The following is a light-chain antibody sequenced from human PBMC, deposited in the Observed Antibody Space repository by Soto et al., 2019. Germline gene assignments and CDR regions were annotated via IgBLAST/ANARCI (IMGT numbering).Light chain of an antibody. CDR3: QSHDSSLSGYV. Sequence: QSVLTQPPSVSGAPGQRVTISCTGSSSNIGAGYDVNWYQQLPGTAPKLLIYGNTNRPSGVPDRFSGSKSGTSASLAITGLQAEDEADYYCQSHDSSLSGYVFGTGTKVTVL. V-gene: IGLV1-40*01. CDR2: GNT. CDR1: SSNIGAGYD. J-gene: IGLJ1*01.